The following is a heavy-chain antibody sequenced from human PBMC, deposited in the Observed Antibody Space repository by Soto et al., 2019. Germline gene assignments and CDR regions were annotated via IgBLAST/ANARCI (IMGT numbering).Heavy chain of an antibody. CDR3: AKGGWNYWFDP. V-gene: IGHV3-53*01. Sequence: GGSLRLSCAASGFTVSSNFMSWVRQAPGKGLEWVSVIYGGGSTYYADSVKGRFTISRDNSKNTVYLQMSSLRVEDTAIYYCAKGGWNYWFDPWGQGTLVTVS. CDR1: GFTVSSNF. CDR2: IYGGGST. D-gene: IGHD1-7*01. J-gene: IGHJ5*02.